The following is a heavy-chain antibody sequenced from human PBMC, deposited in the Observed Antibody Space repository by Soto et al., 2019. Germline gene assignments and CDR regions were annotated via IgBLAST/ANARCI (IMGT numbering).Heavy chain of an antibody. J-gene: IGHJ4*02. D-gene: IGHD1-1*01. CDR2: IKANTDGGTT. CDR1: GFSFNYAW. V-gene: IGHV3-15*01. Sequence: EVQLVESGGGLVEPGGSLRLSCAASGFSFNYAWMSWVRQAPGKGLEWVGRIKANTDGGTTDYTAPVQGRFTISRDDSKSTLYLPMNSLKTEDTAVYYCTTDRDWTRGRFHFDYWGQGTLVTVSS. CDR3: TTDRDWTRGRFHFDY.